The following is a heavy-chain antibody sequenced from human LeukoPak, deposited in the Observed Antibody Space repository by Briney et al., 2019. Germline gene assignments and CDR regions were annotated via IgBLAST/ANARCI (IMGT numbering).Heavy chain of an antibody. D-gene: IGHD6-19*01. J-gene: IGHJ6*03. CDR2: IYYSGST. Sequence: TSETLSLTCTVSGDSISSSSYYWGWIRQPPGKGLEWIGSIYYSGSTYYNPSLKSRVTISVDTSKNQFSLKLSSVTAADTAVYYCARHLHSSGWYYYYYMDVWGKGTTVTVSS. V-gene: IGHV4-39*01. CDR1: GDSISSSSYY. CDR3: ARHLHSSGWYYYYYMDV.